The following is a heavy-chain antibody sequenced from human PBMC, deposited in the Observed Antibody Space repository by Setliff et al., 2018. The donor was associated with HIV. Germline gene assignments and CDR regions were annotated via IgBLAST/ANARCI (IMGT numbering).Heavy chain of an antibody. Sequence: SETLSLTCTVSGGSISSGGYYWTWIRQHPGKGLEWIGYVYYSGSTYHNPSLKSRFTISVDTSKDQFSLKLTSVTAADTAVYYCAREDYHYYDSSRIFHHWGQGTLVTVSS. D-gene: IGHD3-22*01. CDR1: GGSISSGGYY. CDR2: VYYSGST. V-gene: IGHV4-31*03. CDR3: AREDYHYYDSSRIFHH. J-gene: IGHJ1*01.